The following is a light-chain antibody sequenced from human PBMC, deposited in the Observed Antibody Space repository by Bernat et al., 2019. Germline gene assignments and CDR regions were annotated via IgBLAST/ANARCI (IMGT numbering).Light chain of an antibody. Sequence: AIRMTQSPSSFSASTGDRVTITCRASQGISSYLAWYQQKPGKAPKLLIYAAFTLQSGVPSRFSGSGSGTYFTLTISCLQSEDFATYYYQQYYSYPLTFGGGTKVEIK. V-gene: IGKV1-8*01. CDR2: AAF. J-gene: IGKJ4*01. CDR3: QQYYSYPLT. CDR1: QGISSY.